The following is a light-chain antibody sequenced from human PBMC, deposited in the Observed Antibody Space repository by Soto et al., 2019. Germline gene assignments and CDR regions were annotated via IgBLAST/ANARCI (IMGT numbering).Light chain of an antibody. CDR2: DAS. CDR1: QNISKF. CDR3: HQYDDLPYT. J-gene: IGKJ2*01. V-gene: IGKV1-33*01. Sequence: DIHMTQSPSSLTASVGDRVTITCQTSQNISKFLIWYHQSPGKAPNLLISDASNLEAGVPSRFSGRGSGTHFILTISSLQPEDIGRYYCHQYDDLPYTFGQGTSLQIK.